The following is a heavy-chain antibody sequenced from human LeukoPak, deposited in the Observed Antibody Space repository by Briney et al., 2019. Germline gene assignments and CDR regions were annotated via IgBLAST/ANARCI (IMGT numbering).Heavy chain of an antibody. Sequence: PGGSLRLSCAASGCTFSSYAMSWVRQAPGKGREWVSGISGSGWSTYYADSVKGRFTISRDNSKNTLYLQMKSLRAEDTAVYYCAKGPAPIAVAGTDYWGQGTLVTVSS. D-gene: IGHD6-19*01. J-gene: IGHJ4*02. CDR3: AKGPAPIAVAGTDY. CDR1: GCTFSSYA. CDR2: ISGSGWST. V-gene: IGHV3-23*01.